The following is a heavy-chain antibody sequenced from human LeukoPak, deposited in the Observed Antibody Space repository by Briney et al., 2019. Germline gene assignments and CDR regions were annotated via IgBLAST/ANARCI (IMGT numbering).Heavy chain of an antibody. Sequence: GGSLRLSCAASGFTFDDYAMHWVRQAPGKGLGWVSLISGDGGSTYYADSVKGRFTISRDNAKNSLYLQMNSLRTEDTAVYYCARDHVPHYWGQGTLVTVSS. CDR1: GFTFDDYA. CDR2: ISGDGGST. CDR3: ARDHVPHY. V-gene: IGHV3-43*02. J-gene: IGHJ4*02.